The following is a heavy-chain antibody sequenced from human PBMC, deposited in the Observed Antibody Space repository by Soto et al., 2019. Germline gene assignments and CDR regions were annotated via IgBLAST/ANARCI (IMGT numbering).Heavy chain of an antibody. V-gene: IGHV1-69*12. CDR1: GGTFSSYA. J-gene: IGHJ6*02. CDR2: IIPIFGTA. Sequence: QVQLVQSGAEVKKPGSSVKVSCKASGGTFSSYAISWVRQAPGQGLEWMGGIIPIFGTADYEQKFQGRVTITADEPTSTDYLELSSLRSEDTAVYYCAKHYDNCDYYCGMDVWGQGTTVTVSS. CDR3: AKHYDNCDYYCGMDV. D-gene: IGHD3-22*01.